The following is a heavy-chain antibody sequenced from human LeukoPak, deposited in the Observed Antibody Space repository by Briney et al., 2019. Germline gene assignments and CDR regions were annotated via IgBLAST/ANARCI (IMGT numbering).Heavy chain of an antibody. CDR1: GVTFEDYY. J-gene: IGHJ5*02. Sequence: GGSLRLSCTGSGVTFEDYYLSWIRQAPGKGLEWISYVSSTGGDKFYADPVKGRFTISRDNARNSLYLQMNSLRAEDTAVYYCVRDGLGGRNVKWFDPWGQGTLVTVSS. D-gene: IGHD1-26*01. CDR2: VSSTGGDK. CDR3: VRDGLGGRNVKWFDP. V-gene: IGHV3-11*04.